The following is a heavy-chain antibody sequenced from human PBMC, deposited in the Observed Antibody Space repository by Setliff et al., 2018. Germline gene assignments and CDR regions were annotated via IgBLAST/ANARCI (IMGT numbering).Heavy chain of an antibody. CDR2: IYRSGTT. J-gene: IGHJ5*02. CDR1: GGSISRSY. D-gene: IGHD2-15*01. CDR3: ARVDEEYCSGGTCYDWFDP. Sequence: PSETLSLTCSVSGGSISRSYWTWIRQAPGKGMEWIGYIYRSGTTNYSPSLKSRLSMTVDTSKNEFSLKLRFVTAADTAVYYCARVDEEYCSGGTCYDWFDPWGPGTLVTVSS. V-gene: IGHV4-59*01.